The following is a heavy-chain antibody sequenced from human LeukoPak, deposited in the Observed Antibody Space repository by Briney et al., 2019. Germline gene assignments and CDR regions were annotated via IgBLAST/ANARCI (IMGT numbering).Heavy chain of an antibody. CDR1: GGSFTAYY. J-gene: IGHJ4*02. CDR2: INHSGSA. Sequence: SETLSLTCALYGGSFTAYYWSWIRQPPGKGLEWIGEINHSGSANYNPSLKSRVTISVDTSKNQFSLKLSSVTAADTAVYYCARSAMATIYNYWGQGTLVTVSS. CDR3: ARSAMATIYNY. V-gene: IGHV4-34*01. D-gene: IGHD5-24*01.